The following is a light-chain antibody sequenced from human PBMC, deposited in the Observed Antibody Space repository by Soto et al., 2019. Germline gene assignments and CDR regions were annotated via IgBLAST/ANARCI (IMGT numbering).Light chain of an antibody. Sequence: QLVLTQSPSASASLGASVKLTCTLSSGHSSYAIAWHQQQPEKGPRYLMKLNSDGSHSKGDGIPDRFSGSSSGAERYLPISSLQSEDEADYYCQTGGTGILFGGGTKVTVL. CDR2: LNSDGSH. CDR1: SGHSSYA. CDR3: QTGGTGIL. V-gene: IGLV4-69*01. J-gene: IGLJ2*01.